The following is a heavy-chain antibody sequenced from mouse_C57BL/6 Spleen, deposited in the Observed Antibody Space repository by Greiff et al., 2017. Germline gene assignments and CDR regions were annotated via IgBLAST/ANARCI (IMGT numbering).Heavy chain of an antibody. CDR3: AREGYYGSSYYFDY. CDR2: ISDGGSYT. CDR1: GFTFSSYA. D-gene: IGHD1-1*01. Sequence: EVKLVESGGGLVKPGGSLKLSCAASGFTFSSYAMSWVRQTPEKRLEWVATISDGGSYTYYPDNVKGRFTISRDNAKNNLYLQMSHLKSEDTAMYYCAREGYYGSSYYFDYWGQGTTLTVSS. J-gene: IGHJ2*01. V-gene: IGHV5-4*01.